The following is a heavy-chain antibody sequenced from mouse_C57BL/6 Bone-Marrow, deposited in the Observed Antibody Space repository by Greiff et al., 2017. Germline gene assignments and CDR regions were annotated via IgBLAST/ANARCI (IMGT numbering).Heavy chain of an antibody. CDR3: ARSVGGVFAY. J-gene: IGHJ3*01. CDR1: GYTFTDYY. CDR2: IYPGSGNT. V-gene: IGHV1-76*01. Sequence: QVQLQQSGAELVRPGASVKLSCKASGYTFTDYYINWVKQRPGQGLEWIARIYPGSGNTYYNEKFKGKATLTAEKSSSTAYMQLSSLTSEDSAVXFCARSVGGVFAYGGRGTLVTVS.